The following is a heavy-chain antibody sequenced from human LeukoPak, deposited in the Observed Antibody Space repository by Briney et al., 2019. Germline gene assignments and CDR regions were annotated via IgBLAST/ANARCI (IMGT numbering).Heavy chain of an antibody. CDR3: ASQGATPTDYYYYYYMDV. V-gene: IGHV3-23*01. D-gene: IGHD1-26*01. J-gene: IGHJ6*03. CDR1: GFTFSSYG. Sequence: PGRSLRLSCAASGFTFSSYGMSWVRQAPGKGLEWVSAISGSGGSTYYADSVKGRFTISRDNSKNTLYLQMNSLRAEDTAVYYCASQGATPTDYYYYYYMDVWGQGTMVTVSS. CDR2: ISGSGGST.